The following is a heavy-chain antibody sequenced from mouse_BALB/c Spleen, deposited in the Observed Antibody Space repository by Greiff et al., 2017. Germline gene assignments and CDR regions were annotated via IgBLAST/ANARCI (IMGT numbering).Heavy chain of an antibody. CDR3: ARGDDYDEFAY. Sequence: EVKVVESGGGLVKPGGSLKLSCAASGFTFSSYAMSWVRQTPEKRLEWVASISSGGSTYYPDSVKGRFTISRDNARNILYLQMSSLRSEDTAMYYCARGDDYDEFAYWGQGTLVTVSA. J-gene: IGHJ3*01. CDR2: ISSGGST. D-gene: IGHD2-4*01. V-gene: IGHV5-6-5*01. CDR1: GFTFSSYA.